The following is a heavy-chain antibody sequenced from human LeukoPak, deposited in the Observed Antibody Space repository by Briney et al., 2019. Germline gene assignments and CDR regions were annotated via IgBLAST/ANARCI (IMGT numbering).Heavy chain of an antibody. D-gene: IGHD3-3*01. CDR1: GFTFSSYG. Sequence: QPGRSLRLSCAASGFTFSSYGMHWVRQAPGKGLEWVSVIYSGGSTYYADSVKGRFTISRDNSKNTLYLQMNSLRAEDTAVYFCARVYDFWSGYYFDSWGQGTLVTVYS. J-gene: IGHJ4*02. CDR3: ARVYDFWSGYYFDS. V-gene: IGHV3-53*01. CDR2: IYSGGST.